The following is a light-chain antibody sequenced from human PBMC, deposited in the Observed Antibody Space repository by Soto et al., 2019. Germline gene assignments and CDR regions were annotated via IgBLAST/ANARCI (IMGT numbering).Light chain of an antibody. Sequence: EIVLTQSPATLSLSPGERATLSCRTSQSVSSYLAWYQQKPGQPPTLLIYDASNRATGIPARFSGSGSGTDFTLTISSLEPEDFAVSHCLQRYNWPLTFGQGTRLEIK. CDR1: QSVSSY. J-gene: IGKJ5*01. CDR2: DAS. CDR3: LQRYNWPLT. V-gene: IGKV3-11*01.